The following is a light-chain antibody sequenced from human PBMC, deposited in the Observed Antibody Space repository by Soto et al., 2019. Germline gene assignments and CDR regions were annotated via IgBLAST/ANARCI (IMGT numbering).Light chain of an antibody. V-gene: IGKV1-27*01. CDR1: QGISNY. CDR2: AAS. Sequence: DIQMTQSPSSLSASVGDRVTITCRASQGISNYLVWYQQKQGKVPKLLIYAASTLQSGVPSRFSGRGSGTDFPLTISSQQPEDVATYYCQNYNGAPWTFGQGTKVEIK. J-gene: IGKJ1*01. CDR3: QNYNGAPWT.